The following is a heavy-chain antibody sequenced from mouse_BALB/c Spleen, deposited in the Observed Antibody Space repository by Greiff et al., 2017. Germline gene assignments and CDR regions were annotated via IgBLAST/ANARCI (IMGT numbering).Heavy chain of an antibody. CDR1: GFTFSSYG. D-gene: IGHD1-1*01. CDR2: INSNGGST. Sequence: EVHLVESGGGLVQPGGSLKLSCAASGFTFSSYGMSWVRQTPDKRLELVATINSNGGSTYYPDSVKGRFTISRDNAKNTLYLQMSSLKSEDTAMYYCARGGDYYGSREAMDYWGQGTSVTVSS. CDR3: ARGGDYYGSREAMDY. J-gene: IGHJ4*01. V-gene: IGHV5-6-3*01.